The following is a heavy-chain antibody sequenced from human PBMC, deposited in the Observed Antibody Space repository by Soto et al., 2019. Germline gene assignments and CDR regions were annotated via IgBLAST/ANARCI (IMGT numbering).Heavy chain of an antibody. Sequence: EVQLVESGGGLVQPGGSLKLSCAASGFTFSGSGMHWVRQASGKGLEWVGRIRSKANSYATAYAASVKGRFTISRDDSKNTAYLQMNSLKTEDTAVYYCIRHLSDYWGQGTLVTVSS. CDR2: IRSKANSYAT. V-gene: IGHV3-73*01. D-gene: IGHD3-16*02. CDR1: GFTFSGSG. J-gene: IGHJ4*02. CDR3: IRHLSDY.